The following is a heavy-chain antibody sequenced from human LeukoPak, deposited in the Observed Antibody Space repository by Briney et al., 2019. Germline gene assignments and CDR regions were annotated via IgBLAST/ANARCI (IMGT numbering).Heavy chain of an antibody. J-gene: IGHJ5*02. Sequence: PGGSLRLSCAASGFTVSSNYMGWVRQAPGRGLEWVSVICSDTTAYYPDSVKGRFTISRDNSKNTLYLQMNSLSTDDTAVYYCAKVEEGWFDPWGQGTLVTVSS. V-gene: IGHV3-66*01. CDR1: GFTVSSNY. CDR3: AKVEEGWFDP. CDR2: ICSDTTA.